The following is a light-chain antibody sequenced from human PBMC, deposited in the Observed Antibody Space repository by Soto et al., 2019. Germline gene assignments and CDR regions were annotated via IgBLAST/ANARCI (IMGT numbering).Light chain of an antibody. CDR3: QQSYSVPLT. Sequence: DIQMTQSPSSLSASVGDRVTITCRASQSISSYLNWYQQKPGKAPNLLIYAASSLQGGVPSRFSGGGSETDFTLTISSLQPEDFATYYCQQSYSVPLTFGGGTKVEI. CDR2: AAS. V-gene: IGKV1-39*01. J-gene: IGKJ4*01. CDR1: QSISSY.